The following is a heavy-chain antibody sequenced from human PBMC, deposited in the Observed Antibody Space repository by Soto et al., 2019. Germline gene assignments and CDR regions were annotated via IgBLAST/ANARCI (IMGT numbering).Heavy chain of an antibody. V-gene: IGHV4-31*03. CDR2: IYYSGST. Sequence: QVQLQESGPGLVKPSQTLSLTCTVSGGSISSGGYYWSWIRQHPGKGLEWIGYIYYSGSTYYNPSLKSRXXIXVXXSKNQFSLKLSSVTAADTAVYYCARGEYGDYVQSYWGQGTLVTVSS. CDR3: ARGEYGDYVQSY. CDR1: GGSISSGGYY. D-gene: IGHD4-17*01. J-gene: IGHJ4*02.